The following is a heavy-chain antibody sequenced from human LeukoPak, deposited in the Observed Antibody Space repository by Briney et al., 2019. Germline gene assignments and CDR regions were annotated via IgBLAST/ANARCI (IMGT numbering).Heavy chain of an antibody. V-gene: IGHV3-23*01. CDR1: GCTFSSYA. D-gene: IGHD2-2*01. CDR3: AKDAVPAALGEYFFDY. J-gene: IGHJ4*02. CDR2: ISDRGDST. Sequence: QAGGSLRLSCAASGCTFSSYAMSWVRQAPGKGLEWVSTISDRGDSTHHADSVKGRFTISRDNSKNTLYLQVNSLRDEDTAVYYCAKDAVPAALGEYFFDYWGQGTRVTVSS.